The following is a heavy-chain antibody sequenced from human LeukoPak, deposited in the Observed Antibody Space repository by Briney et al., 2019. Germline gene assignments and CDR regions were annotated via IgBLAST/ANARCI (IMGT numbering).Heavy chain of an antibody. CDR1: GGSFSGYY. CDR2: INHSGST. D-gene: IGHD3-22*01. V-gene: IGHV4-34*01. CDR3: ARGLRITMIVVVKGGTTTWFDP. Sequence: SETLSLTCAVYGGSFSGYYWSWIRQPPGKGLEWTGEINHSGSTNYNPSLKSRVTISVDTSKNQFSLKLSSVTAADTAVYYCARGLRITMIVVVKGGTTTWFDPWGQGTLVTVSS. J-gene: IGHJ5*02.